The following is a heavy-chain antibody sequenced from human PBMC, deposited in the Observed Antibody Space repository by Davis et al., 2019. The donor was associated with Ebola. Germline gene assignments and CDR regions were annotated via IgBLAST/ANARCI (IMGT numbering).Heavy chain of an antibody. CDR1: GLTVSSYC. Sequence: HTGGSLTLSCAASGLTVSSYCMHWVRQAPGKGLVWVSRISSDGSSTSYADSVKGRFTVSRDNAKNSLYLQMNSLRAEDTAVYYCVRDPALVVTGGGWFFGLWGRGTLVTVSS. J-gene: IGHJ2*01. CDR2: ISSDGSST. V-gene: IGHV3-74*01. CDR3: VRDPALVVTGGGWFFGL. D-gene: IGHD2-21*02.